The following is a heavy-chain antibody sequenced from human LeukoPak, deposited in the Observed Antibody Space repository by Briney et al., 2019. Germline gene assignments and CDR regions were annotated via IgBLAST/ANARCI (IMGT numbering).Heavy chain of an antibody. CDR2: IYYSGST. Sequence: SETLSLTCTVSGGSISSSSYYWGWIRQPPGKGLEWIGSIYYSGSTYYNPSLKSRVTISVDTSKNQFSLKLSSVTAADTAVHYCARRNYYDSSGYYFDYWGQGTLVTVSS. J-gene: IGHJ4*02. D-gene: IGHD3-22*01. CDR3: ARRNYYDSSGYYFDY. V-gene: IGHV4-39*01. CDR1: GGSISSSSYY.